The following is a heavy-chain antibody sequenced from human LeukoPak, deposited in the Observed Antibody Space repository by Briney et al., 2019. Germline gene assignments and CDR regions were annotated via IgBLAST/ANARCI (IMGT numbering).Heavy chain of an antibody. D-gene: IGHD4-23*01. CDR1: GFTFSSYW. Sequence: GGSLRLSCAASGFTFSSYWMHWVRQAPGKGLVWVSRINSDGSSITYADSVKGRLTISRDNAKNTLYLQMNSLRAEDTAVYFCAGDGDFGGYSWFDPWGQGTLVTVSS. CDR2: INSDGSSI. CDR3: AGDGDFGGYSWFDP. V-gene: IGHV3-74*01. J-gene: IGHJ5*02.